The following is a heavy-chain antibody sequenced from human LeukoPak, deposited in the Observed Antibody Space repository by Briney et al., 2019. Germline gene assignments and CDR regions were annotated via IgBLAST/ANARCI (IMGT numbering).Heavy chain of an antibody. Sequence: SETLSLTCTVSGGSVSSGSYYWSWIRQPPGKGPEWIGYIYYSGSTNYNPSLKSRVTISVDTSKNQFSLKLSSVTAADTAVYYCARVRGKSIDYWGQGTLVTVSS. CDR2: IYYSGST. CDR1: GGSVSSGSYY. J-gene: IGHJ4*02. V-gene: IGHV4-61*01. D-gene: IGHD4-23*01. CDR3: ARVRGKSIDY.